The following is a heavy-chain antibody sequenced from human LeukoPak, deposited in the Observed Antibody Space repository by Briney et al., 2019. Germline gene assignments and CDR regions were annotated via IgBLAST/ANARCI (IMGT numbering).Heavy chain of an antibody. CDR3: AGAVAGKALWFDP. D-gene: IGHD6-19*01. CDR1: GFTFSNYW. V-gene: IGHV3-7*01. Sequence: GGSLRLSCAASGFTFSNYWMSWVRQAPGKGLEWVANIKQDGSEKYYVDSVKGRFTISRENAKNSLYLQMNSLRAEDTAVYYCAGAVAGKALWFDPWGQGTLVTVSS. CDR2: IKQDGSEK. J-gene: IGHJ5*02.